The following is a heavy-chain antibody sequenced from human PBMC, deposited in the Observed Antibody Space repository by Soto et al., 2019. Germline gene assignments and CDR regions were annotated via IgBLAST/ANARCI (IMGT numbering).Heavy chain of an antibody. Sequence: PGGSLRLSCAASGFTFSNAWMSWVRQAPGKGLEWVGRIKSKTDGGTTDYAAPVKGRFTISRDDSKNTLYLQMNSLKTEDTAVYYCTTDLYSSGWYPGNYWGQGTLVTVSS. V-gene: IGHV3-15*01. J-gene: IGHJ4*02. CDR2: IKSKTDGGTT. D-gene: IGHD6-19*01. CDR3: TTDLYSSGWYPGNY. CDR1: GFTFSNAW.